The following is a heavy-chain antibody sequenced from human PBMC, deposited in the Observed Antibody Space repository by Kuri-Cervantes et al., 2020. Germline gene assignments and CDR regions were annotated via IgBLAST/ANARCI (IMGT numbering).Heavy chain of an antibody. CDR2: ISYDGSNK. J-gene: IGHJ3*02. Sequence: GGSLRLSCAASGFTFSSYGMHWVRQAPGKGLEWVAVISYDGSNKYYADSVKGRFTISRDNSKNTLYLQMNSLRAEDTAVYYCAKEGYSYGTGAFDIWGQGTMVTVSS. D-gene: IGHD5-18*01. V-gene: IGHV3-30*18. CDR3: AKEGYSYGTGAFDI. CDR1: GFTFSSYG.